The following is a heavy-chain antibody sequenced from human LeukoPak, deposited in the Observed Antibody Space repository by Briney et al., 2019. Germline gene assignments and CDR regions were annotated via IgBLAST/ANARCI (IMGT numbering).Heavy chain of an antibody. CDR1: GGTFSSYT. J-gene: IGHJ4*02. Sequence: ASVKVSCKASGGTFSSYTISWVRQAPGQGLEWMGRIIPILGIANYAQKFQGRVTITADKSTSTAYMELSSLRSEDTAVYYCARESPRYNWSQIISEFDYWGQGTLVTVSS. CDR3: ARESPRYNWSQIISEFDY. V-gene: IGHV1-69*04. CDR2: IIPILGIA. D-gene: IGHD1-20*01.